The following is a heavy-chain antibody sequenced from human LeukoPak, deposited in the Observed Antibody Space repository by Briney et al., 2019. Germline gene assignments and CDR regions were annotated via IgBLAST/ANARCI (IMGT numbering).Heavy chain of an antibody. CDR2: ISSSGSTI. CDR1: GFTFSSYE. D-gene: IGHD2-2*01. V-gene: IGHV3-48*03. J-gene: IGHJ5*02. CDR3: ARGPYTSSRGGFDP. Sequence: GGSLRLSCAASGFTFSSYEMNWVRQAPGKGLEWVSYISSSGSTIYYADSVKGRFTISRDNAKNSLYLQMNSLRAEDTAVYYCARGPYTSSRGGFDPWGQETLVTVVS.